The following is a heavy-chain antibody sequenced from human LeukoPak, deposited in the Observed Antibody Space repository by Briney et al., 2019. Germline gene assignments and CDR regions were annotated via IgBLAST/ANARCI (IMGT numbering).Heavy chain of an antibody. J-gene: IGHJ4*02. Sequence: ASVKVSCKASGYTFPTYGITWVRQAPGQGLEWMGWISTYNGNTNYAQKLQGRATMTTDTSTSTAYMELRSLRSDDTAVYYCARGPGHSGNDYWGQGTLVTVSS. CDR1: GYTFPTYG. D-gene: IGHD4-23*01. CDR3: ARGPGHSGNDY. V-gene: IGHV1-18*01. CDR2: ISTYNGNT.